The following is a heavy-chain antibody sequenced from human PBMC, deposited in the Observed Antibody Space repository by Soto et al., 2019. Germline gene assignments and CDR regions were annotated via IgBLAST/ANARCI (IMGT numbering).Heavy chain of an antibody. J-gene: IGHJ3*02. CDR3: ARGDVYYDSSGYYMKAFDI. CDR1: GYTFTSYG. V-gene: IGHV1-18*01. Sequence: ASVKVSCKASGYTFTSYGITWVRQAPGQGLEWMGWISAYNGNTNYAQKLQGRVTMTTDTSTSTAYMELRSLRSDDTAVYYCARGDVYYDSSGYYMKAFDIWGQGTMVTVSS. CDR2: ISAYNGNT. D-gene: IGHD3-22*01.